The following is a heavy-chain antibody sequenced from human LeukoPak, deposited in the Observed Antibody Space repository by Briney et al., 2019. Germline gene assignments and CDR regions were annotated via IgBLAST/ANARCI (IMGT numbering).Heavy chain of an antibody. CDR1: GFTFSSYA. Sequence: PGGSLRLSCAASGFTFSSYAMHWVRQAPGKGLEWVSGIFNSGDKTFYADSVKGRFTTSRDNSKNTLYLQMNSLRAEDTAVYYCAKDVVPDSGWDLDYWGQGTLVTVSS. V-gene: IGHV3-23*01. D-gene: IGHD6-19*01. CDR2: IFNSGDKT. CDR3: AKDVVPDSGWDLDY. J-gene: IGHJ4*02.